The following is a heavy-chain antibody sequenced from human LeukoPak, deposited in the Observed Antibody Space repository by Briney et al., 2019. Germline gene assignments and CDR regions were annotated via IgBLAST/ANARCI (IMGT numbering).Heavy chain of an antibody. D-gene: IGHD4-23*01. Sequence: SETLSLTCAVYGGSFSGYYWSWIRQPPGKGLEWIGEINHSGSTNYNPSLKSRVTISVDTSKDQFSLKLGSVTAADTAVYYCARESGGNYINWFDPWGQGTLVTVSS. CDR3: ARESGGNYINWFDP. J-gene: IGHJ5*02. CDR1: GGSFSGYY. CDR2: INHSGST. V-gene: IGHV4-34*01.